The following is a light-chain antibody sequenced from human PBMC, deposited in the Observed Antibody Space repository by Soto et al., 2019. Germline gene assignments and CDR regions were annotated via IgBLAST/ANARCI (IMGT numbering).Light chain of an antibody. CDR2: GAS. CDR3: EQYRRYPWT. Sequence: DIQMTQSPSTLSASVGDRVTLTCRASQNIGLSLAWFQQKPGKAPKLLIYGASSLESGVPSRFSGSGSGTEFTLTISILQPDDFATYYCEQYRRYPWTFGQGTKLEIK. V-gene: IGKV1-5*01. CDR1: QNIGLS. J-gene: IGKJ1*01.